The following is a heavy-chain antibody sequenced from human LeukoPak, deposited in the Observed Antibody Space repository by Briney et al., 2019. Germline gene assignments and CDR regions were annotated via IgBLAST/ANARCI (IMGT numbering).Heavy chain of an antibody. CDR2: IKQDGSEK. V-gene: IGHV3-7*01. D-gene: IGHD3-10*01. Sequence: GGSLRLPCAASGFTFSSYWMSWVRQAPGKGLEWVANIKQDGSEKYYVDSVKGRFTISRDNAKNSLYLQMNSLRAEDTAVYYCASDMRRVAGSSGYYYYYYMDVWGKATTVTVSS. CDR3: ASDMRRVAGSSGYYYYYYMDV. J-gene: IGHJ6*03. CDR1: GFTFSSYW.